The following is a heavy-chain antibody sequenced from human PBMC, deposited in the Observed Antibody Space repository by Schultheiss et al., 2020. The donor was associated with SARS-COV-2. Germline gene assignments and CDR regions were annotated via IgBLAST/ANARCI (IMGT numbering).Heavy chain of an antibody. Sequence: GGSLRLSCAASGFTFSSYGMHWVRQAPGKGLEWVAVISYDATNKYNADSVKGRFTISRDNAKNSLYLQMNSLRAEDTAVYYCTTGDPELGILFDYWGQGTLVTVSS. V-gene: IGHV3-30*12. D-gene: IGHD1-14*01. J-gene: IGHJ4*02. CDR1: GFTFSSYG. CDR3: TTGDPELGILFDY. CDR2: ISYDATNK.